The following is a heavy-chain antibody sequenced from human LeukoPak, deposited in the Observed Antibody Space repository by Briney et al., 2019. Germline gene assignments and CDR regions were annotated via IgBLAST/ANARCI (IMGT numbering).Heavy chain of an antibody. CDR1: GDSISSRSYY. D-gene: IGHD2-2*01. Sequence: SETLSLTCTVSGDSISSRSYYWGWIRQPPGKGLEWIGSIYYSGSTYYNPSLKSRVTISVDTSRNQFSLKLSSVSATDTAIYYCAREGPGRVPHASHYFDYWGQGTLVTVSS. J-gene: IGHJ4*02. V-gene: IGHV4-39*07. CDR2: IYYSGST. CDR3: AREGPGRVPHASHYFDY.